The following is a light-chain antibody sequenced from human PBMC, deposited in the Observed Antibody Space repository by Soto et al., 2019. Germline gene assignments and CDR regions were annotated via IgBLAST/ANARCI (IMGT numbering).Light chain of an antibody. CDR2: AAS. J-gene: IGKJ5*01. V-gene: IGKV1-8*01. CDR1: QSISSY. Sequence: AIGMTQNQTSFSASTGDRVTITCQASQSISSYLNWYQQKPGKAPKLLIYAASSLQSGVPSRFSGSGSGTDFTLTITRLEPEDSAVYFCQQYTGLPTTFGQGTRLEIK. CDR3: QQYTGLPTT.